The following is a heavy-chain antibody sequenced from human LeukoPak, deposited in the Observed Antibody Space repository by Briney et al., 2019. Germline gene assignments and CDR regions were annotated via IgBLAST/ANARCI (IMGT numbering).Heavy chain of an antibody. CDR1: GFTFSSYA. CDR3: AKDGYCSGGSCQVSYFDY. D-gene: IGHD2-15*01. J-gene: IGHJ4*02. V-gene: IGHV3-23*01. Sequence: GGSLRLSCAASGFTFSSYAMSWVRQAPGKGLEWVSAISGSGGSTFSADSVKGRFTISRDNSKNTLYLQMNSLRAEDTAVYYCAKDGYCSGGSCQVSYFDYWGQGTLVTVSS. CDR2: ISGSGGST.